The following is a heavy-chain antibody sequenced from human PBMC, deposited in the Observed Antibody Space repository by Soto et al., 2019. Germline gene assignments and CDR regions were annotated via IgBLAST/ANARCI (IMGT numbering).Heavy chain of an antibody. D-gene: IGHD3-10*01. V-gene: IGHV3-21*01. CDR1: GFTFSSYS. CDR3: ARDLTMVRGVTNRTPDYYYGMDV. CDR2: ISSSSSYI. Sequence: EVQLVESGGGLVKPGGSLRLSCAASGFTFSSYSMNWVRQAPGKGLEWVSSISSSSSYIYYADSVKGRFTISRDNAKNSLYLQMNSLRAEDTAVYYCARDLTMVRGVTNRTPDYYYGMDVWGQGTTVTVSS. J-gene: IGHJ6*02.